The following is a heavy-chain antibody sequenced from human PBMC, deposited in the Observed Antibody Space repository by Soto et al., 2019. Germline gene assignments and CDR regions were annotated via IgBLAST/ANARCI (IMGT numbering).Heavy chain of an antibody. CDR1: GYTFTSYG. CDR2: ISAYNGNT. Sequence: ASVKVSCKASGYTFTSYGISWVRQAPGQGLEWMGWISAYNGNTNDAQKLQGRVTMTTDTSTSTAYMELRSLRSDDTAVYYCASYRGQWLPSDGMDVWGQGTTVTVSS. V-gene: IGHV1-18*04. J-gene: IGHJ6*02. D-gene: IGHD6-19*01. CDR3: ASYRGQWLPSDGMDV.